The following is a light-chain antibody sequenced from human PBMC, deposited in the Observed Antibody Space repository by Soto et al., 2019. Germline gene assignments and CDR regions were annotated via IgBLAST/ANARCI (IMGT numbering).Light chain of an antibody. CDR3: MSITTSITWV. Sequence: QSALTQPASVSGSPGQSITISCTGTSSDVGRFNYVSWYQQHPGKAPKLIIYDVTNRPSGVSSRFSGSKSGNTATLTISGLQAEDEADCYCMSITTSITWVFGGGTKLTVL. V-gene: IGLV2-14*03. J-gene: IGLJ3*02. CDR2: DVT. CDR1: SSDVGRFNY.